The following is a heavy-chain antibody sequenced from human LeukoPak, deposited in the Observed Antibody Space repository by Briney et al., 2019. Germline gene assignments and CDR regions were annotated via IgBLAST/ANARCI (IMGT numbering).Heavy chain of an antibody. D-gene: IGHD3-22*01. CDR3: ARDSPDTYYYDSSGYFRGYYYYGMDV. CDR2: INHSGST. J-gene: IGHJ6*02. Sequence: SETLSLTCAVYGGSFSGYYWSWIRQPPGKGLEWIGEINHSGSTNYNPSLKSRVTISVDTSTNQFSLKLSSVTAADTAVYYCARDSPDTYYYDSSGYFRGYYYYGMDVWGQGTTVTVSS. CDR1: GGSFSGYY. V-gene: IGHV4-34*01.